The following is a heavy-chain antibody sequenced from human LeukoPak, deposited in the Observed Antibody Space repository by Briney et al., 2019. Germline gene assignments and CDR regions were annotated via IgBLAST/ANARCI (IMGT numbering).Heavy chain of an antibody. CDR1: GFTFSSYG. J-gene: IGHJ4*02. V-gene: IGHV3-30*02. D-gene: IGHD3-22*01. Sequence: GGSLRLSCAASGFTFSSYGMHWVRQAPGKGLEWVALIRYDGSNKYYADSVKGRFTISRDNSKSTLYLQMNSLRAEDTAVYYCAKGEPYYYDSSGYTPFDYWGQGTLVTVSS. CDR2: IRYDGSNK. CDR3: AKGEPYYYDSSGYTPFDY.